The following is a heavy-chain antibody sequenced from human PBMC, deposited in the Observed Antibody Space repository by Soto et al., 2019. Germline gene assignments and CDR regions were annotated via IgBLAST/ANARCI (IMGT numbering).Heavy chain of an antibody. Sequence: QVQLVQSGAEVKKPGASVKVSCKASGYTFTGYSMHWVRQAPGQGLEWMGWISPNSGGTNYAQKFQGWVTMTRDACSSTAEMEVSSVRPDDTAVSYCASALRGGDYYDRSGYSPLDSWGQGTLVTVSS. CDR3: ASALRGGDYYDRSGYSPLDS. J-gene: IGHJ4*02. CDR1: GYTFTGYS. D-gene: IGHD3-22*01. CDR2: ISPNSGGT. V-gene: IGHV1-2*04.